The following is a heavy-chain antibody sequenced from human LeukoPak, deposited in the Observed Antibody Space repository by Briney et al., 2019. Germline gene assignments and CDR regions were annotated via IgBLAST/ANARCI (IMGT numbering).Heavy chain of an antibody. CDR1: GFTFSSYA. CDR2: ISGSGGST. CDR3: AKDREVGYYYGSGSYGDLDY. V-gene: IGHV3-23*01. D-gene: IGHD3-10*01. J-gene: IGHJ4*02. Sequence: QTGGYLRLSCAASGFTFSSYAMSWVRQAPGKGLEWVSAISGSGGSTYYADSVKGRLTISRDNSKNTLYLQMNSLRAEDTAVYYCAKDREVGYYYGSGSYGDLDYWGQGTLVTVSS.